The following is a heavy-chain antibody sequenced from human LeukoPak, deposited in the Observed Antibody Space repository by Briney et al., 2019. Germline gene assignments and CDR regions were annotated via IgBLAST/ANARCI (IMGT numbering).Heavy chain of an antibody. Sequence: GGSLRLSCAASGFILSSYAMSWVRQAPGKGLEWVSAISGSGGSTYYADSVKGRFTISRDNSKNTLYLQMNSLRAEDTAVYYCAREFGSTSCCDERLDYWGQGTLVTVSS. CDR3: AREFGSTSCCDERLDY. V-gene: IGHV3-23*01. CDR2: ISGSGGST. D-gene: IGHD2-2*01. J-gene: IGHJ4*02. CDR1: GFILSSYA.